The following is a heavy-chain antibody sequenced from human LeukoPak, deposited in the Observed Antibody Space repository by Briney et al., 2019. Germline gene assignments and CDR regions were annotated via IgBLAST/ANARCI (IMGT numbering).Heavy chain of an antibody. J-gene: IGHJ4*02. V-gene: IGHV1-2*02. Sequence: ASVKVPCKASGYTFTAYYMHWVRQAPGQGLEWMGWINPNSGGTNYAQKLQGRVTMTRDTSISTAYMELSRLRSDDTAVYYCAREALGATVVTRTFDYWGQGTLVTVSS. CDR3: AREALGATVVTRTFDY. D-gene: IGHD4-23*01. CDR2: INPNSGGT. CDR1: GYTFTAYY.